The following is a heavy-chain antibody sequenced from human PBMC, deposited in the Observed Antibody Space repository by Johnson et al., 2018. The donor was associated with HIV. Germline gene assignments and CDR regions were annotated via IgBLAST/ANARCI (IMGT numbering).Heavy chain of an antibody. D-gene: IGHD4/OR15-4a*01. J-gene: IGHJ3*02. CDR3: AKTWDDYDDAFDI. Sequence: VQLVESGGGWIQPGGSLRLSCAASGFTVSSNNMSWVRQAPGKGLEWVSVIYSGGNTYYADSVKGRFTISRDNSKNTLYLQMNSLRAEETALYYCAKTWDDYDDAFDIWGQGTMVTVSS. CDR1: GFTVSSNN. CDR2: IYSGGNT. V-gene: IGHV3-53*01.